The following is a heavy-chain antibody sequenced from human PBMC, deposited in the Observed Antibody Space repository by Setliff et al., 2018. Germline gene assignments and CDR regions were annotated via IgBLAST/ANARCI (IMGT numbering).Heavy chain of an antibody. V-gene: IGHV4-59*02. D-gene: IGHD5-18*01. CDR2: IYHNGNT. CDR3: VRDRTAYSYGLDV. CDR1: GGSVSPYF. Sequence: PSETLSLTCTVSGGSVSPYFWSWIRQPPGKGLQWIGYIYHNGNTNFNPSLKSRANMSIDTSKNQFALNLKSVTTADTAVYYCVRDRTAYSYGLDVWGQGTTVTVS. J-gene: IGHJ6*02.